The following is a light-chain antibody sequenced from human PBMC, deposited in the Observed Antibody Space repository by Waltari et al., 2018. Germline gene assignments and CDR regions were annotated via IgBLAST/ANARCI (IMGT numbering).Light chain of an antibody. J-gene: IGLJ1*01. V-gene: IGLV2-14*01. CDR2: EVS. CDR1: TVTVGGTNY. Sequence: QSPLTHPAPVSGPPGQPTTISSTAATVTVGGTNYVSWNQHHPGKAPKLMIYEVSNRPSGVSKRFSGSKSGNTASLTISGLQAEDEADYYCSSYTSSSTPYVFGTGTKVTVL. CDR3: SSYTSSSTPYV.